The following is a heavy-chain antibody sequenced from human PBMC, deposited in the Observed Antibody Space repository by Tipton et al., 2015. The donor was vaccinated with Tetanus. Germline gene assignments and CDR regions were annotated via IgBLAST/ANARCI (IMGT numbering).Heavy chain of an antibody. CDR2: ISYDGSHK. J-gene: IGHJ3*01. Sequence: SLRLSCAASEFTFSRFGMHWVRQAPGKGLEWVAGISYDGSHKYYVDSVRGRFTISRDNSQNTLYLQMNSLRPEDTAIYYCARLVSNAFDVWGQGTVVTVSS. D-gene: IGHD2-8*02. V-gene: IGHV3-30*03. CDR1: EFTFSRFG. CDR3: ARLVSNAFDV.